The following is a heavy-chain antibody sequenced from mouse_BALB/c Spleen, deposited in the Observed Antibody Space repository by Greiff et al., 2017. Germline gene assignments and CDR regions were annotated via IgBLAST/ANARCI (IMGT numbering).Heavy chain of an antibody. CDR3: ARDFYYAMDY. Sequence: EVQRVESGGGLVKPGGSLKLSCAASGFTFSSYAMSWVRQTPEKRLEWVASISSGGSTYYPDSVKGRFTISRDNAKNTLYLQMSSLKSEDTAMYYCARDFYYAMDYWGQGTSVTVSS. J-gene: IGHJ4*01. V-gene: IGHV5-6-5*01. CDR1: GFTFSSYA. CDR2: ISSGGST.